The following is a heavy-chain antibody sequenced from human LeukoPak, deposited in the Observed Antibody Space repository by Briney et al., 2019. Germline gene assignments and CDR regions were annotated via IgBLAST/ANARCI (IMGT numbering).Heavy chain of an antibody. CDR3: AKVTDTMIVVVITLHFDY. CDR1: GFTFGDYA. CDR2: IGSTITTM. J-gene: IGHJ4*02. D-gene: IGHD3-22*01. Sequence: GGSLRLSCITSGFTFGDYAMSWVRQAPGKGLEWVSYIGSTITTMYYADSVKGRFTISRDNSKNTLYLQMNSLRAEDTAVYYCAKVTDTMIVVVITLHFDYWGQGTLVTVSS. V-gene: IGHV3-23*01.